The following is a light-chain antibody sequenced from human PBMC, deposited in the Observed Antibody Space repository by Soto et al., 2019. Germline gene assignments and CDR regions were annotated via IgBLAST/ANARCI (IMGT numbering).Light chain of an antibody. CDR2: GAS. CDR1: QSINRN. Sequence: EIIMTQSPATLSVSPGERATLSCRSSQSINRNLAWYQQKPGQAPRLLFYGASSRATGVPDRFSVSGSGTDFTLTISRLEPEDFAVYYCQQYHYWPPLTFGGGTKVDIK. J-gene: IGKJ4*01. V-gene: IGKV3D-15*01. CDR3: QQYHYWPPLT.